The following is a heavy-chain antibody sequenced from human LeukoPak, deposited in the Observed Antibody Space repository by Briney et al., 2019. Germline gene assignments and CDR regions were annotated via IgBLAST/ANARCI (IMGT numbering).Heavy chain of an antibody. CDR1: GYTFTSYD. J-gene: IGHJ4*02. CDR2: MNPNSGNT. V-gene: IGHV1-8*01. D-gene: IGHD3-22*01. CDR3: ARGILEITMIVVVV. Sequence: ASVKVSCKASGYTFTSYDINWVRQATGQGLEWMGWMNPNSGNTGYAQKFQGRVTVTRNTSISTAYMELSSLRSEDTAVYYCARGILEITMIVVVVWGQGTLVTVSS.